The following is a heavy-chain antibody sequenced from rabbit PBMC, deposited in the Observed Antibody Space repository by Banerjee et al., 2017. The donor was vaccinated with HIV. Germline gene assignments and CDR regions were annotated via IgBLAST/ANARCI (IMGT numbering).Heavy chain of an antibody. CDR2: IYNGDGIST. J-gene: IGHJ6*01. CDR1: GFSFSSSYY. Sequence: QSLEESGGDLVKPGASLTLTCTASGFSFSSSYYMCWVRQAPGKGLEWIACIYNGDGISTYYASWAKGRFTISKTSSTTVTLQMTSLTAADTATYFCARHVNGMDLWGPGTLVTVS. V-gene: IGHV1S40*01. CDR3: ARHVNGMDL.